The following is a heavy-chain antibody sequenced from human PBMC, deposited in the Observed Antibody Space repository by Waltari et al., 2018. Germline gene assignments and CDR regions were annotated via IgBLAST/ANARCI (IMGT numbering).Heavy chain of an antibody. D-gene: IGHD2-15*01. CDR3: ARGRSTLLAY. CDR2: KNPNRGNT. J-gene: IGHJ4*02. CDR1: GYTFTSYD. Sequence: QVQLVQSGAAVKKPGASVKVSCKASGYTFTSYDINWVRQATGQGLEWMGWKNPNRGNTGYAQKFQGRVTITRNTSISTAYRELSSLRSEDTAVYYCARGRSTLLAYWGQGTLVTVSS. V-gene: IGHV1-8*03.